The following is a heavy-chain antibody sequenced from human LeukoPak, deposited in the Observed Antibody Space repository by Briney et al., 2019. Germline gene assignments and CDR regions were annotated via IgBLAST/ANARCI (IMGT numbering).Heavy chain of an antibody. V-gene: IGHV3-30-3*01. D-gene: IGHD6-13*01. CDR2: ISYDGSNK. CDR1: GFTFSSYA. J-gene: IGHJ4*02. CDR3: AKGMGIAAAGNLPYFDY. Sequence: PGGSLRLSCAASGFTFSSYAMHWVRQAPGKGLEWVAVISYDGSNKYYADSVKGRFTISRDNSKNTLYLQMNSLRAEDTAVYYCAKGMGIAAAGNLPYFDYWGQGTLVTVSS.